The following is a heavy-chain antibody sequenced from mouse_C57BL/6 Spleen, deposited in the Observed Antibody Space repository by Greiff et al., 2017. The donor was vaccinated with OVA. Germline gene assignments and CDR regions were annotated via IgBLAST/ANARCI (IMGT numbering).Heavy chain of an antibody. V-gene: IGHV1-72*01. D-gene: IGHD2-4*01. J-gene: IGHJ3*01. Sequence: QVQLKQPGAELVKPGASVKLSCKASGYTFTSYWMHCVKQRPGRGLEWIGRIDPNSGGTKYNEKFKSKATLTVDKPSSTAYMQLSSLTSEDSAVYYCAREGIYYDYDRAWFAYWGQGTLVTVSA. CDR3: AREGIYYDYDRAWFAY. CDR2: IDPNSGGT. CDR1: GYTFTSYW.